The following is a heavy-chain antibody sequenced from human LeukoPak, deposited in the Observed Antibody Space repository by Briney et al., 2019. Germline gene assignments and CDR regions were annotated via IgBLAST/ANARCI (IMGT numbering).Heavy chain of an antibody. D-gene: IGHD6-19*01. J-gene: IGHJ6*02. CDR2: IYYSGST. CDR3: ATVAVAGTDYYYYGMDV. Sequence: MPSQTLSLTCAVSGGSISSGGYYWSWIRQHPGKGLEWIGYIYYSGSTYYNPSLKSRVTISVDTSKNQFSLKLSSVTAADTAVYYCATVAVAGTDYYYYGMDVWGQGTTVTVSS. CDR1: GGSISSGGYY. V-gene: IGHV4-31*11.